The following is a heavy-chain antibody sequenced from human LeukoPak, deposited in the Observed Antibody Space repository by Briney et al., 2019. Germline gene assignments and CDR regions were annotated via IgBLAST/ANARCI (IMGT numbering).Heavy chain of an antibody. CDR3: ARHFDHVGSGIYEY. V-gene: IGHV4-59*08. J-gene: IGHJ4*02. CDR1: GGSISSNY. CDR2: NYYSGYT. D-gene: IGHD3-10*01. Sequence: SETLSLTCTVSGGSISSNYWSWIRQPPGKGLEWIGYNYYSGYTNYNPSLKSRVTISVDTSNNQFSLKLSSVTAADTAVYYCARHFDHVGSGIYEYWGQGTLVTVSS.